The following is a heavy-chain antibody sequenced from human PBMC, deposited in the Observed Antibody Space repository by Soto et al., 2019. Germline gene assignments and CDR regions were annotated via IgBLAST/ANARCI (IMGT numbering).Heavy chain of an antibody. CDR2: ISSSSTYI. CDR3: ARDQFSGWHGGVVY. Sequence: EAQLVESGGGLVKPGGSLRLSCAASGFTFSRNTMTWVRQAPGKGLEWVSSISSSSTYIYYAHSLKGRFTISRDNAKNCLYLQMNSLRAEATAVYYCARDQFSGWHGGVVYWGQGTLVTVS. D-gene: IGHD6-19*01. V-gene: IGHV3-21*01. CDR1: GFTFSRNT. J-gene: IGHJ4*02.